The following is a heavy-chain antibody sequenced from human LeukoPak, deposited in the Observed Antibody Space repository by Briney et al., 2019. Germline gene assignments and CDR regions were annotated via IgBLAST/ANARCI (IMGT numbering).Heavy chain of an antibody. CDR2: MYYCGST. CDR3: ARSLPATVAGANWYDP. J-gene: IGHJ5*02. D-gene: IGHD6-13*01. Sequence: SETLSLTCSVSGGSISGYYWNWVRQPPGKGLEWVGYMYYCGSTHYSPSLKIRVSMSADTSRNQLSLKLTSVTAADTAVYYCARSLPATVAGANWYDPWGQGTLVTVSS. V-gene: IGHV4-59*01. CDR1: GGSISGYY.